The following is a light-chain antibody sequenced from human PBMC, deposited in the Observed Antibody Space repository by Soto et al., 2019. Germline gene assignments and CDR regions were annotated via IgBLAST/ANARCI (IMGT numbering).Light chain of an antibody. CDR1: SSDVGGYNY. CDR2: DVS. V-gene: IGLV2-11*01. CDR3: CSYAGSNTYV. J-gene: IGLJ1*01. Sequence: QSVLTQPRSVSGSPGHSVTLSCTGTSSDVGGYNYISWYQHHPGKAPKVMIYDVSKRPSGVPDRFSGSKSGNTVSLTISGLQAEDEADYYCCSYAGSNTYVFGSGTKVTV.